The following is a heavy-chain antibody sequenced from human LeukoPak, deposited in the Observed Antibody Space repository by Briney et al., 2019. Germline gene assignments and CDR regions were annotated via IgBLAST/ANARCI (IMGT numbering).Heavy chain of an antibody. CDR2: IYYSGST. Sequence: SETLSLTCTVSGGSISSSSYYWGWIRQPPGKGLEWIGSIYYSGSTYYNPSLKSRVTISVDTSKNQFSLKLSSVTAADTAVYYCARHRMVPYYFDYWGQGTLVTVSS. J-gene: IGHJ4*02. CDR3: ARHRMVPYYFDY. V-gene: IGHV4-39*01. CDR1: GGSISSSSYY. D-gene: IGHD3-10*01.